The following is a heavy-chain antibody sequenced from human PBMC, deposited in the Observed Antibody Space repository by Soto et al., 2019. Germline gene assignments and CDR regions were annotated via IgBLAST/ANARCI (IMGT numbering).Heavy chain of an antibody. CDR1: GYSFTSYW. J-gene: IGHJ6*03. CDR2: IYPGDSDT. Sequence: GESLKISCKGSGYSFTSYWIGWVRQMPGKGLEWMGIIYPGDSDTRYSPSFQGQVTISADKSISTAYLQWSSLKASDTAMHYCARQNGDHHYYYYYMDVWGKGTTVTVSS. CDR3: ARQNGDHHYYYYYMDV. D-gene: IGHD4-17*01. V-gene: IGHV5-51*01.